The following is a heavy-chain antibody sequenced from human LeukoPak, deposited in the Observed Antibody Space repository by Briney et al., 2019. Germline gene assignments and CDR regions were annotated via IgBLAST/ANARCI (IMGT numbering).Heavy chain of an antibody. J-gene: IGHJ4*02. CDR2: IYHSGST. V-gene: IGHV4-38-2*02. CDR1: GYSISSGYY. Sequence: MTSETLSLTCTVSGYSISSGYYWGRIRQPPGKGLEWIGSIYHSGSTYYNPSLKSRVTISVDRSKNQFSLKLSSVTAADTAVYYCARGRGIWWDPWGCFDYWGQGTLVTVSS. CDR3: ARGRGIWWDPWGCFDY. D-gene: IGHD1-26*01.